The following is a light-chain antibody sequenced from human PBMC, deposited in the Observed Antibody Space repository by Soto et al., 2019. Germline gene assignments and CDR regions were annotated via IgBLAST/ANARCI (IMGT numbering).Light chain of an antibody. V-gene: IGKV1-27*01. Sequence: DIQMTQSPSSLSASVGDRFTITCRASQGISNFLAWYQQKPGKGPEXXIYAASTLQSGVPSRFSGSGSGTDCTLTISSLKTEDGATYFCQKYNSAPQTFGQGTKVDIK. CDR3: QKYNSAPQT. CDR1: QGISNF. J-gene: IGKJ1*01. CDR2: AAS.